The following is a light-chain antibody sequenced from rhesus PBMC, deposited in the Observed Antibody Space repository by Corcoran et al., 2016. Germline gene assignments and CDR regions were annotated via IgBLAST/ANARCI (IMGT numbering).Light chain of an antibody. CDR3: PHYYDNPLT. V-gene: IGKV1S12*01. CDR2: AAS. Sequence: DIQMTQSPSALSASVGDRVTISCRASQNIYRNLSWYQQKPGKAPKLLIYAASSLQPGIPSRVSGGGSRTDFTLTINSLQPEDSSAYYCPHYYDNPLTFGGGTKVGLK. CDR1: QNIYRN. J-gene: IGKJ4*01.